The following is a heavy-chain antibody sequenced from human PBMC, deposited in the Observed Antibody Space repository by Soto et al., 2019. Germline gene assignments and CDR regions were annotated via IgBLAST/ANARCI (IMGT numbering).Heavy chain of an antibody. CDR1: GFTFSSYA. J-gene: IGHJ4*02. CDR2: ISYDGSNK. D-gene: IGHD3-22*01. V-gene: IGHV3-30-3*01. CDR3: ARGYYYDSSGSVGY. Sequence: GGSLRLSCAASGFTFSSYAMHWVRQAPGKGLEWVAVISYDGSNKYYADSVKGRFTISRDNSKNTLYLQMNSLRAEDTAVYYCARGYYYDSSGSVGYWGQGTLVTVSS.